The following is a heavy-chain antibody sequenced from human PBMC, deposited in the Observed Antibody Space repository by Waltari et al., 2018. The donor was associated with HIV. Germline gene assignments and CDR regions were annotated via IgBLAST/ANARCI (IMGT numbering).Heavy chain of an antibody. CDR2: IYYSGST. CDR3: ARTFRGKGFDY. V-gene: IGHV4-59*01. D-gene: IGHD3-16*01. J-gene: IGHJ4*02. Sequence: QVQLQESGPGLVKPSETLSLSCTVSNGSISRYYWSWIRQPPGKGLEWIGYIYYSGSTSYNPSLKSRVTIAVDTSKNQFSLNLSSVTAADTAVYYCARTFRGKGFDYWCQGTLVSVSS. CDR1: NGSISRYY.